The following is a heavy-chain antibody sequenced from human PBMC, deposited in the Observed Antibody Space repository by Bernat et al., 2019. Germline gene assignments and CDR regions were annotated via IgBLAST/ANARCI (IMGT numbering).Heavy chain of an antibody. D-gene: IGHD5-24*01. J-gene: IGHJ3*02. CDR2: TIPIFGTA. Sequence: QVQLVQSGAEVKKPGSSVKVSCKASGGTFSSYAISWVRQAPGQGLEWMGGTIPIFGTANYAQKFQGRVTITADESTSTAYMELSSLRSEDTAVYYCASHGEEMATIFSHELAGAFDIWGQGTMVTVSS. CDR3: ASHGEEMATIFSHELAGAFDI. V-gene: IGHV1-69*01. CDR1: GGTFSSYA.